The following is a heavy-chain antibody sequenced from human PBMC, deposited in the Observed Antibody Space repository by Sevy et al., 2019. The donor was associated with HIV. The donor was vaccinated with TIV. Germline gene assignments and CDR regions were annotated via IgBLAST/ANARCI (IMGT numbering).Heavy chain of an antibody. Sequence: SGPTLVNPTQALTLTCTFSGFPLSTTGVAVGWIRQPPGKALEWLVLIYWDDDKRHSTSLKSRLTITRATSKNPVVLTMTNMDAVDTGKYYCEHDGSGFDYWGQGTLVTVSS. CDR1: GFPLSTTGVA. CDR3: EHDGSGFDY. V-gene: IGHV2-5*02. J-gene: IGHJ4*02. CDR2: IYWDDDK.